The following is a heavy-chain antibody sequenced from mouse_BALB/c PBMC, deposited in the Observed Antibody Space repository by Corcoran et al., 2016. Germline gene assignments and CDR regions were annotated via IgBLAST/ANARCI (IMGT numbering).Heavy chain of an antibody. CDR1: GYTFTDYN. D-gene: IGHD2-14*01. V-gene: IGHV1S29*02. Sequence: EVQLQQSGPELVKPGASVKISCKASGYTFTDYNMHWVKQSHGKSLEWIGYIYPYNGGTGYNQKFKSKATLTVDNSSSTAYMELRSLTSEDSAVYYCARRDYRYDGYAMDYWGQGTSDTVSS. CDR2: IYPYNGGT. J-gene: IGHJ4*01. CDR3: ARRDYRYDGYAMDY.